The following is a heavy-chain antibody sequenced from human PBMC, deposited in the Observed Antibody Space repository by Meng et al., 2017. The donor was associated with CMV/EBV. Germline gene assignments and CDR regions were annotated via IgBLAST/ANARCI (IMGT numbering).Heavy chain of an antibody. CDR3: AKDVSREFRWWFPFYYYGMDV. Sequence: GGSLRLSCAASGFTVSSNYMSWVRQAPGKGLEWVSVIYSGGSTYYADSVKGRFTISRDNAKNSLYLQMNSLRAEDTALYYCAKDVSREFRWWFPFYYYGMDVWGQGTTVTVSS. V-gene: IGHV3-53*05. D-gene: IGHD2-15*01. CDR2: IYSGGST. J-gene: IGHJ6*02. CDR1: GFTVSSNY.